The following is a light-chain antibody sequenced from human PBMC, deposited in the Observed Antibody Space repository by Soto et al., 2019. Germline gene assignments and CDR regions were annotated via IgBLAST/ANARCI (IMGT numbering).Light chain of an antibody. J-gene: IGKJ5*01. CDR2: DVS. CDR1: QGVTTN. Sequence: EIVMTQSPASLSVSPGERVTLSCRAGQGVTTNFAWYQQKSGQSPRLLIYDVSTRATGVPARFSGTGSETDLPLTTSGLQSEDSEVFFCKKYNIWPFPFGQGTRLEIK. CDR3: KKYNIWPFP. V-gene: IGKV3-15*01.